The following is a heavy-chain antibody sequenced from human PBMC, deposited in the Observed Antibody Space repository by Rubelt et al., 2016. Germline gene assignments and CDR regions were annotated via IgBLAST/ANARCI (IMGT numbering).Heavy chain of an antibody. V-gene: IGHV3-21*01. CDR3: ATEQTGYYNTFDY. Sequence: EWVSSISSSSSYIYYADSVKGRFTISRDNAKNSLYLQMNSLRAEDTAVYYCATEQTGYYNTFDYWGQGTLVTVSS. J-gene: IGHJ4*02. D-gene: IGHD3-9*01. CDR2: ISSSSSYI.